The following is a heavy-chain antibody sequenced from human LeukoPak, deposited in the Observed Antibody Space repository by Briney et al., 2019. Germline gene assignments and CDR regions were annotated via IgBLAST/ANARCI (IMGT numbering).Heavy chain of an antibody. V-gene: IGHV1-69*13. D-gene: IGHD4-17*01. Sequence: SVKVSCKASGGSFSRFALSWVRQVPGQGLEWMGGIVPIFGLANYVQKFQGRVAITADESTNTAYMELSRLRSEDTAVYYCARDLGHHTVTTNSWFDPWGQGTLVTVSS. J-gene: IGHJ5*02. CDR2: IVPIFGLA. CDR1: GGSFSRFA. CDR3: ARDLGHHTVTTNSWFDP.